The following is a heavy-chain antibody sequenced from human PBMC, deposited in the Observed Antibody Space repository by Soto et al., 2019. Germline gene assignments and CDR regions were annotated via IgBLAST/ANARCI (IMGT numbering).Heavy chain of an antibody. V-gene: IGHV3-33*01. CDR1: GFMFSSYG. J-gene: IGHJ3*02. CDR2: IWSDGSTK. Sequence: QVQLVESGGGVVQPGRSLRLSCAASGFMFSSYGMHWVRQAPGKGLAWVAVIWSDGSTKYYADSVKGRFTISRDNSKNTLYLQMDSLRAEDTAVYYCARDQCSGSHSCDLDIWGHGTMVTVSS. CDR3: ARDQCSGSHSCDLDI. D-gene: IGHD6-19*01.